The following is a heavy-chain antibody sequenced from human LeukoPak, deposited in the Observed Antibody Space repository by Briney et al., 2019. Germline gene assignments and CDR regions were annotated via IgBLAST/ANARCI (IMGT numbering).Heavy chain of an antibody. CDR3: AREHTQGVWFGDLYYFGY. J-gene: IGHJ4*02. V-gene: IGHV3-23*01. D-gene: IGHD3-10*01. CDR2: ISGSGGST. Sequence: PGGPLRLSCAASGFTFSSYAMSWVRQAPGKGLEWVSAISGSGGSTYYADSVKGRFTISRDNSKNTLYLQMNSLRAEDTAVYYCAREHTQGVWFGDLYYFGYWGQGTLVTVSS. CDR1: GFTFSSYA.